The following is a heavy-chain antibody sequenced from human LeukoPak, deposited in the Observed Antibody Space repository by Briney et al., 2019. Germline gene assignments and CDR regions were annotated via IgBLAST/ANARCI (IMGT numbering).Heavy chain of an antibody. CDR3: ARAPPSYYYGSGSYYDY. Sequence: GGSLRLSCAASGFTFSSYAMSWVRQAPGKGLEWVSAISGSGGSTYYADSVKGRFTISRDNSKNTLYLQMNSLRAEDTAVYYCARAPPSYYYGSGSYYDYWGQGTLVTVSS. J-gene: IGHJ4*02. CDR2: ISGSGGST. D-gene: IGHD3-10*01. CDR1: GFTFSSYA. V-gene: IGHV3-23*01.